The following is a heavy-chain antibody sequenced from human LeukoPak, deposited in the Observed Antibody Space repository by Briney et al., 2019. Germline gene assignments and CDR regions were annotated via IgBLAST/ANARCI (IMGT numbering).Heavy chain of an antibody. V-gene: IGHV1-24*01. CDR3: ATVAVEVTSRPYYYYMDV. J-gene: IGHJ6*03. CDR2: FDPEDGET. Sequence: ASVKVSCKVSGYTLTELSMHWVRQAPGKGLEWMGGFDPEDGETIYAQKFQGRVTMTEDTSTDTAYMELSSLRSEDTAVYYCATVAVEVTSRPYYYYMDVWGKGTTVTVSS. D-gene: IGHD2-2*01. CDR1: GYTLTELS.